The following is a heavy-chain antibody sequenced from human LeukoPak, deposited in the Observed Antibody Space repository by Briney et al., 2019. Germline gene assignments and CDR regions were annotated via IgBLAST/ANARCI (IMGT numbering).Heavy chain of an antibody. Sequence: PGGSLRLSCAASGFTFSSYGMHWVRQAPGKGLVWVSHIHPDGSITTYADSVKGRFTISRDNTKNTLYLQMISLRVEDTAVYFCARDRDWLLYDHWGQGALVTVSS. J-gene: IGHJ4*02. D-gene: IGHD3/OR15-3a*01. V-gene: IGHV3-74*03. CDR1: GFTFSSYG. CDR3: ARDRDWLLYDH. CDR2: IHPDGSIT.